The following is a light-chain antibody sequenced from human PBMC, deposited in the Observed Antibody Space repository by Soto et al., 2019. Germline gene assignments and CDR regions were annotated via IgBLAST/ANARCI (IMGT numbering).Light chain of an antibody. J-gene: IGKJ1*01. CDR3: QHYNNWPLTWT. Sequence: ETVMTQSPATLSVSPGERATLSCRASQSVSSRLAWYQQRPGQLPRLLIYDASTRATGIPARFSGSGSGTEFTLTISSLQXEDFAVYYCQHYNNWPLTWTFGQGTKVDIK. CDR1: QSVSSR. V-gene: IGKV3-15*01. CDR2: DAS.